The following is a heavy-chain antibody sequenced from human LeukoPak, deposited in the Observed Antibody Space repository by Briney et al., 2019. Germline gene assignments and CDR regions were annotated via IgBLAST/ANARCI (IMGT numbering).Heavy chain of an antibody. D-gene: IGHD2-2*01. Sequence: ASVKLSCKASGYTFISYGISWVRHAPGQGLEWMGWIIAYNGNTNYAQKLQGRVAMTTDTSTSTAYMELGSLRSDDTAVYYCARVYCSSNSCSTRPTSDWYFDLWGRGTLVTVSS. CDR2: IIAYNGNT. J-gene: IGHJ2*01. CDR1: GYTFISYG. CDR3: ARVYCSSNSCSTRPTSDWYFDL. V-gene: IGHV1-18*01.